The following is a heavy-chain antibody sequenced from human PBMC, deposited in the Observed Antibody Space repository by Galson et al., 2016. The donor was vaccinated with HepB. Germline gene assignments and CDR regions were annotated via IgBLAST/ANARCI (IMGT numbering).Heavy chain of an antibody. CDR2: IDQHSGST. Sequence: SETLSLTCAVYGGSIGTSDWWSWVRQPPGKGLEWIGEIDQHSGSTAYNPSLKSRVTISVDKSKNQLSLNLNSVTAAGTAVYYCAGNGPWRLDDWGQGTLVTVSS. CDR3: AGNGPWRLDD. J-gene: IGHJ4*02. D-gene: IGHD1-1*01. V-gene: IGHV4-4*02. CDR1: GGSIGTSDW.